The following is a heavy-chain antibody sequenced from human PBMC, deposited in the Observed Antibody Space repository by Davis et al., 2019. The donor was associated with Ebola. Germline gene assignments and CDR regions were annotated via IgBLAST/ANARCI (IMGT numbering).Heavy chain of an antibody. CDR3: ARGIWLGELLGMDV. J-gene: IGHJ6*02. D-gene: IGHD3-10*01. V-gene: IGHV3-11*06. Sequence: GESLKISCAASGFTFSDYYMSWIRQAPGKGLEWVSYISSSSSYTTYADSVKGRFTISRDNAKNSLYLQMNSLRAEDTAVYYCARGIWLGELLGMDVWGQGTTVTVSS. CDR1: GFTFSDYY. CDR2: ISSSSSYT.